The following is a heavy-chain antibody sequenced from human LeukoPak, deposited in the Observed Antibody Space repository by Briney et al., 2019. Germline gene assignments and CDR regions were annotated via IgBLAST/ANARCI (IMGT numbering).Heavy chain of an antibody. Sequence: GGSLRLSCAASGFTFSSYGMHWVRQAPGKGLEWVAVISYDGSNKYCADSVKGRFTISRDNSKNTLYLQMNSLRAEDTAVYYCAKDYGSGISKYGMDVWGQGTTVTVSS. CDR3: AKDYGSGISKYGMDV. J-gene: IGHJ6*02. V-gene: IGHV3-30*18. CDR2: ISYDGSNK. D-gene: IGHD3-10*01. CDR1: GFTFSSYG.